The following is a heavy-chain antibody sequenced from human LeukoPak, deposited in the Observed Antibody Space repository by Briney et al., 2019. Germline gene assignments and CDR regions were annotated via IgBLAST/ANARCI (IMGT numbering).Heavy chain of an antibody. D-gene: IGHD3-3*01. V-gene: IGHV3-48*01. CDR2: ISTSYSGI. CDR1: GFIVSRYS. Sequence: GGSLRLSCAASGFIVSRYSMTWVRQAPGKGLEWVSSISTSYSGIYYADSVKGRFTISSDNSKNTLYLQMNSLRAEDTAVYYCAKSSGYYDFWSATRWGQGTLVTVSS. CDR3: AKSSGYYDFWSATR. J-gene: IGHJ4*02.